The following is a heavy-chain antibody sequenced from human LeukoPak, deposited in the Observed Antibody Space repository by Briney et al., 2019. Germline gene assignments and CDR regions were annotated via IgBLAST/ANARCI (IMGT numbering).Heavy chain of an antibody. CDR1: GFTFKTYH. V-gene: IGHV3-48*03. CDR3: ARKRLADLGDDTSFGGTPFDS. J-gene: IGHJ4*02. Sequence: SGGSLRLSSVAPGFTFKTYHRNWFRQAPGKGLDWLSGFTSGGSVIYYADSVKGRFTISRDDAMNSVFLQMSGLTVDDTAVYYCARKRLADLGDDTSFGGTPFDSWGQGTLVIVSS. D-gene: IGHD3-16*01. CDR2: FTSGGSVI.